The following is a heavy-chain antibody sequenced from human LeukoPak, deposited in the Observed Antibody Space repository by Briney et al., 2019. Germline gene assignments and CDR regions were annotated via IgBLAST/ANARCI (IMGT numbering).Heavy chain of an antibody. J-gene: IGHJ1*01. D-gene: IGHD3-22*01. V-gene: IGHV3-23*01. CDR2: IIANGGST. Sequence: PGGTLRLSCLASGFTFTSYGMTWVRRAPGKRLEWVSAIIANGGSTYYADPVKGRFTISRDNSKNTLYLQMNSLRAEDTAVYYCAKVTDYYDSSGSPYGYFQHWGQGTLVTVSS. CDR1: GFTFTSYG. CDR3: AKVTDYYDSSGSPYGYFQH.